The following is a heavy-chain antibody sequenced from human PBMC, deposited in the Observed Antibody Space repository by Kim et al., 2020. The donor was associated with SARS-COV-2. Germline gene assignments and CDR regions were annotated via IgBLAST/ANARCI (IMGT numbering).Heavy chain of an antibody. J-gene: IGHJ5*02. CDR3: ARGIEYQLLYTLGGWFDP. Sequence: KGRFTISRDNSKNTLYLQMNSLRAEDTAVYYCARGIEYQLLYTLGGWFDPWGQGTLVTVSS. V-gene: IGHV3-30*01. D-gene: IGHD2-2*02.